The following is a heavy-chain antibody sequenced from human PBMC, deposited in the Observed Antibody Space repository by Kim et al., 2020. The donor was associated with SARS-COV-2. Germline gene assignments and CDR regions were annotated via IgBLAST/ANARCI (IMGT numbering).Heavy chain of an antibody. J-gene: IGHJ5*02. CDR3: ARDVAAAGTRWFDP. D-gene: IGHD6-13*01. CDR2: SYTSGST. CDR1: GGSISSYY. Sequence: SETLSLTCTVSGGSISSYYWSWIRQPAGKGLEWVGRSYTSGSTNYNPSLKSRVTMSVDTSKNQFSLKLRPVTAADTAVYYCARDVAAAGTRWFDPWGQGTLVTVSS. V-gene: IGHV4-4*07.